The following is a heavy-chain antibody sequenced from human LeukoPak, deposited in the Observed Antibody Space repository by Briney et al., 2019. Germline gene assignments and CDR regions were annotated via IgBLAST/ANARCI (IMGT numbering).Heavy chain of an antibody. CDR1: GGSISSGGYS. Sequence: KPSETLSLTCADSGGSISSGGYSWSWIRQPPGKGLEWIGYIYHSGSTYYNPSLKSRVTISVDRSKNQFSLKLSSVTAADTAVYYCARGKNYYDSSGYYYDYWGQGTLVTVSS. J-gene: IGHJ4*02. CDR2: IYHSGST. V-gene: IGHV4-30-2*01. D-gene: IGHD3-22*01. CDR3: ARGKNYYDSSGYYYDY.